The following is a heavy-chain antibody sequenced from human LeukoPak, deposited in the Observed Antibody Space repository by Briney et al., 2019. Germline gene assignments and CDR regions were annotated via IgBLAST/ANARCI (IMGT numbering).Heavy chain of an antibody. Sequence: GGSLRLSCEASGFTFSDYAMTWVRQAPGKGLEWVSGISWNSGSIGYADSVKGRFTISRDNAKNSLYLQMNSLRAEDMALYYCAKGGNYYYYYMDVWGKGTTVTVSS. CDR3: AKGGNYYYYYMDV. CDR1: GFTFSDYA. V-gene: IGHV3-9*03. J-gene: IGHJ6*03. CDR2: ISWNSGSI.